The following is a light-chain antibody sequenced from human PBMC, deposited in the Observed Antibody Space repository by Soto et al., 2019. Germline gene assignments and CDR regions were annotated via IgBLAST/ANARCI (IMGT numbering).Light chain of an antibody. CDR3: QQDGSSTGYT. J-gene: IGKJ2*01. CDR2: GAS. CDR1: QSVSRIY. Sequence: EIVLTQSPGTLSLSPGERATLSCRASQSVSRIYLAWYQQKPGQAPRLLIYGASSRATGIPDRFSGSGSGTDFTLTISRLEPEDVAVYYCQQDGSSTGYTFGHGTKLEIK. V-gene: IGKV3-20*01.